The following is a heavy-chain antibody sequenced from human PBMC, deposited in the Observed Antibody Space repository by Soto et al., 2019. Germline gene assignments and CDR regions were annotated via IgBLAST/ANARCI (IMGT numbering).Heavy chain of an antibody. D-gene: IGHD6-13*01. V-gene: IGHV1-18*01. J-gene: IGHJ4*02. CDR3: ARDLTGAAGGGY. Sequence: QVQLVQSGAEVRKPGASVKVSCKSSGYTFINHGIFWVRQAPGQGLEWMAWIYPYNGNTNYAQKFLGRVTLTTDTSTSTAYMDLRSMTSDDTAIYYWARDLTGAAGGGYWGQGTLVTVSS. CDR2: IYPYNGNT. CDR1: GYTFINHG.